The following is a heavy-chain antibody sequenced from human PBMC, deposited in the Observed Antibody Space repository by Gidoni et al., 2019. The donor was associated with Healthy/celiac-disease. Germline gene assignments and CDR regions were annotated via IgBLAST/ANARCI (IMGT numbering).Heavy chain of an antibody. CDR2: IKSKTDGGTT. CDR1: GFTFSNAW. D-gene: IGHD3-9*01. CDR3: TTALRYFDWLVHY. V-gene: IGHV3-15*01. J-gene: IGHJ4*02. Sequence: EVQLVESGGGLVKPGGSLRLSCAASGFTFSNAWMSWVRQAPGKGLEWVGRIKSKTDGGTTDYAAPVKGRFTISRDDSKNTLYLQMNSLKTEDTAVYYCTTALRYFDWLVHYWGQGTLVTVSS.